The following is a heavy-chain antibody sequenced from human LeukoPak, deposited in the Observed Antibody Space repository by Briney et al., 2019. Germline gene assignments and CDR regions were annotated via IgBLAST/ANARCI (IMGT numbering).Heavy chain of an antibody. J-gene: IGHJ4*02. CDR2: ISGSGGST. Sequence: GGSLRLFCAASGFTFSSYAMSWVRQAPGEGLEWVSAISGSGGSTYYADSVKGRFTISRDNSKNTLSLRMNSLRAEDTAVYYCAAGAVAGEDYWGQGTLVTVSS. V-gene: IGHV3-23*01. CDR3: AAGAVAGEDY. CDR1: GFTFSSYA. D-gene: IGHD6-19*01.